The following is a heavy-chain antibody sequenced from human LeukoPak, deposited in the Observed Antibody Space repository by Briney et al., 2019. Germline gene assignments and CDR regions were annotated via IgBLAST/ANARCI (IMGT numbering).Heavy chain of an antibody. CDR3: AAGILTGYPPREVAFDI. V-gene: IGHV1-18*01. D-gene: IGHD3-9*01. Sequence: ASVKVSCKASGYTFTSYGISWVRQAPGQGLEWMGWISAYNGNTNYAQKLQGRVTMTTDTSTSTAYMELSSLRSEDTAVYYCAAGILTGYPPREVAFDIWGQGTMVTVSS. J-gene: IGHJ3*02. CDR2: ISAYNGNT. CDR1: GYTFTSYG.